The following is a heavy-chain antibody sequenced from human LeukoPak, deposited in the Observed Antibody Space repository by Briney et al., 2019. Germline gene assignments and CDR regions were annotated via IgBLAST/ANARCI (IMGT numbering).Heavy chain of an antibody. CDR2: IYYSGST. J-gene: IGHJ4*02. Sequence: SETLSLTCTVSGGSISSYHWSWIRQPPGKGLEWIGYIYYSGSTNYNPSLKSRVTISVDTSKNQFSLKLSSVTAADTAVYYCAREPYCGGDCYSGFDYWGQGTLVTVSS. CDR3: AREPYCGGDCYSGFDY. V-gene: IGHV4-59*01. CDR1: GGSISSYH. D-gene: IGHD2-21*02.